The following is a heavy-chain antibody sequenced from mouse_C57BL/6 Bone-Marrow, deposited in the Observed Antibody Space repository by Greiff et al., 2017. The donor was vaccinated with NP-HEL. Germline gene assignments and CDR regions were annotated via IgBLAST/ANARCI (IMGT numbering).Heavy chain of an antibody. D-gene: IGHD1-1*01. J-gene: IGHJ3*01. CDR2: ISDGGSYH. CDR1: GFTFSSYA. CDR3: ARDYYGISSWFAY. Sequence: EVQGVESGGGLVKPGGSLKLSCAASGFTFSSYAMSWVRQTPEKRLEWVATISDGGSYHYYPDTVKGRLTISRDNAKNNLYLRMSHLKSEDTAMYYCARDYYGISSWFAYWGQGTLVTVSA. V-gene: IGHV5-4*01.